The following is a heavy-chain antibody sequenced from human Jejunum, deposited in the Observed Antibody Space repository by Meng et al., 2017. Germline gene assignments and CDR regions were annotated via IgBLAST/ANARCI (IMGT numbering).Heavy chain of an antibody. Sequence: QVGAELESPVAPGDVSCKVSEYTVHTNYMNCVRPAPRQGPEWGWLITTDIVGTPYAHKFQGRVTMTRDTSTSTAYMGLSRLTSDDTAVYFCARVPPNIGIIPGAMLGFWGQETLVTVSS. CDR2: ITTDIVGT. D-gene: IGHD2-2*01. CDR3: ARVPPNIGIIPGAMLGF. J-gene: IGHJ4*02. V-gene: IGHV1-2*07. CDR1: EYTVHTNY.